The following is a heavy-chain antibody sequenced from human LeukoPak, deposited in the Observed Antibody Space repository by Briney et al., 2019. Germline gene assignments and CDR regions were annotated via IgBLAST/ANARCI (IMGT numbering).Heavy chain of an antibody. J-gene: IGHJ4*02. CDR1: GYNLTRYE. CDR3: ARDKRVVYSSGWYKCFDY. D-gene: IGHD6-19*01. Sequence: ASVKVSCKASGYNLTRYEIKWVRQATGQGLEWMGWTIPNSANTGYEQKFQGRVTMTGSTSISTAYMELSRLRSDDTAVYYCARDKRVVYSSGWYKCFDYWGQGTLVTVSS. V-gene: IGHV1-8*01. CDR2: TIPNSANT.